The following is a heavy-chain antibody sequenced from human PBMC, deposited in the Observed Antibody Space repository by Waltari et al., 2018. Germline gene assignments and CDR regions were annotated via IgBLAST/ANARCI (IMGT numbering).Heavy chain of an antibody. V-gene: IGHV4-38-2*01. CDR2: IYHNGST. D-gene: IGHD2-15*01. CDR1: GYSISSGYY. Sequence: QVQLQESGPGLVKPSETLSLTCAVSGYSISSGYYWGWIRQPPGKGLEWIGSIYHNGSTNSNPSLYSRVTRSVETSKNPFPLKLSSVTAADTAVYYCARPSDGYGSGGSCYQWAFDIWGQGTMVTVSS. J-gene: IGHJ3*02. CDR3: ARPSDGYGSGGSCYQWAFDI.